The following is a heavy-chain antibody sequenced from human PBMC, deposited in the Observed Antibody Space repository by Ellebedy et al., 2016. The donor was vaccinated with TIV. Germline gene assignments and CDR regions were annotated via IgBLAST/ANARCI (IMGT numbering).Heavy chain of an antibody. Sequence: GESLKISXAASGFTFSSYSMNWVRQAPGKGLEWVSSISSSSSYIYYADSVKGRFTISRDNAKNSLYLQMNSLRAEDTAVYYCARAHYYGSGSLNWFDPWGQGTLVTVSS. CDR1: GFTFSSYS. J-gene: IGHJ5*02. CDR3: ARAHYYGSGSLNWFDP. CDR2: ISSSSSYI. V-gene: IGHV3-21*01. D-gene: IGHD3-10*01.